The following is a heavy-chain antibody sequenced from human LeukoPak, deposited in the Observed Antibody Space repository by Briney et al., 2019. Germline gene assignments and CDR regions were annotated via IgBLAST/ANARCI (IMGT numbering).Heavy chain of an antibody. CDR2: ISAYNGNT. Sequence: GASVKVSCKASGYTLTSYGISWVRQAPGQGLEWMGLISAYNGNTNYAQKLQGRVTMTTDASTSTAYMELRSLGSDDTAVYYCARDGGYGRRYYHHYGMEVWGQGTTVTVSS. CDR1: GYTLTSYG. CDR3: ARDGGYGRRYYHHYGMEV. V-gene: IGHV1-18*01. D-gene: IGHD5-18*01. J-gene: IGHJ6*02.